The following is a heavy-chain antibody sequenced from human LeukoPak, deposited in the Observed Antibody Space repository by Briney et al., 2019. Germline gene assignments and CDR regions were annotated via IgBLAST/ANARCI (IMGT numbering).Heavy chain of an antibody. CDR2: IYPGDSRI. CDR3: ACRDLTSTWSLP. J-gene: IGHJ5*02. Sequence: GESLKISCQGFGYSFTNYWIGWVRQMPGKSMEWMGVIYPGDSRIRYNPSFQGQVTISVDKSISTAYLQWVSLKVSDTAMYYCACRDLTSTWSLPWGQGTLVTVSS. D-gene: IGHD6-13*01. V-gene: IGHV5-51*01. CDR1: GYSFTNYW.